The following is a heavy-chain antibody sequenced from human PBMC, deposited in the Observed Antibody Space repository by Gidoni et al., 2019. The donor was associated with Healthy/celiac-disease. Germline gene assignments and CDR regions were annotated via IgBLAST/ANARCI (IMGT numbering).Heavy chain of an antibody. J-gene: IGHJ4*02. CDR1: GFTFGDYA. Sequence: EVQLVESGGGLVKPGRSLRLSCTASGFTFGDYAMSWFRQAPGKGLEWVGFIRSKAYGGTTEYAASVKGRFTISRDDSKSIAYLQMNSLKTEDTAVYYCTRGRGYCSGGSCYPFDYWGQGTLVTVSS. V-gene: IGHV3-49*05. D-gene: IGHD2-15*01. CDR2: IRSKAYGGTT. CDR3: TRGRGYCSGGSCYPFDY.